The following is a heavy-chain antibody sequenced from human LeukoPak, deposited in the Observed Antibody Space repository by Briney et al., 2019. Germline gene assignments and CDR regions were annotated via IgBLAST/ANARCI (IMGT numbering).Heavy chain of an antibody. D-gene: IGHD3-3*01. CDR2: IIPIFGTA. CDR1: GGTFSSYA. V-gene: IGHV1-69*05. CDR3: ARGGPAAFWSGYYDY. J-gene: IGHJ4*02. Sequence: GASVKVSCKASGGTFSSYAISWVRQAPGQGLEWMGGIIPIFGTANYAQKFQGRVTITTDESTSTAYMELSSLRSEDTAVYYCARGGPAAFWSGYYDYWGQGTLVTVSS.